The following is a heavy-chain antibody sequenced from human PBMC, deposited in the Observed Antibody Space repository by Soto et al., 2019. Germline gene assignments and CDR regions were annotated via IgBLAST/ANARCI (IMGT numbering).Heavy chain of an antibody. J-gene: IGHJ4*02. Sequence: EVQLVESGGGLVKPGGSLRLSCAVSGLTFSDAWMNWVRQAPGKGLEWVGRIKSSADGGTADYAAPVEGRFTISRDDSKDTLYLQMSSLKTEDTGVYYCTAVLRFFGWFNPYDYWGQGTLVTVSS. D-gene: IGHD3-9*01. V-gene: IGHV3-15*07. CDR1: GLTFSDAW. CDR2: IKSSADGGTA. CDR3: TAVLRFFGWFNPYDY.